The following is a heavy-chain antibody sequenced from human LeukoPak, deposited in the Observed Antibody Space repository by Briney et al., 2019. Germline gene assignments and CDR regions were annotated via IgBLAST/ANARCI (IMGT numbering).Heavy chain of an antibody. CDR1: GGSFSGYY. V-gene: IGHV3-21*01. CDR3: AREVSEGFDF. D-gene: IGHD3-22*01. CDR2: FGTRSTSI. J-gene: IGHJ4*02. Sequence: ETLSLTCAVYGGSFSGYYWSWIRQAPGKGLEWVSSFGTRSTSIYHAGSVKGRFAISRDNAKNSLYLQMNSLRAEDTALYYCAREVSEGFDFWGQGTLVTVSS.